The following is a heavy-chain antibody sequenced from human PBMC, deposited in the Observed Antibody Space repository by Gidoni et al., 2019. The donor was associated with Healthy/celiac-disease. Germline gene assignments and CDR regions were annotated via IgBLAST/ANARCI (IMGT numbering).Heavy chain of an antibody. Sequence: QAQLQPWGAGLLQPAEILSLPCAVYGGSFTGYYWRCIRQPPGKGLGWNGEINHSGSTSYNPSLKSRVTISVDTSKNQFSQKLSSVTAADTAVYYCARGAVVAAAGNPPYYYYYGMDDWGQGTTVTVSS. CDR1: GGSFTGYY. CDR2: INHSGST. V-gene: IGHV4-34*01. CDR3: ARGAVVAAAGNPPYYYYYGMDD. J-gene: IGHJ6*02. D-gene: IGHD6-13*01.